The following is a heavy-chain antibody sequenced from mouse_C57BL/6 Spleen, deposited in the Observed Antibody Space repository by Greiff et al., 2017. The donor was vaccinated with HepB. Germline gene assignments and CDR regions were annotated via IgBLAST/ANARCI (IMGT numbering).Heavy chain of an antibody. J-gene: IGHJ2*01. V-gene: IGHV1-62-2*01. CDR3: SSHTNDDHVFDY. CDR1: GYTFTDYS. Sequence: QVQLQQSGAELVKPGASVKLSCKASGYTFTDYSIHWVKQRSGQGLEWIGWFYPGSGSIKYNEKFKDKATFTADKSSSTVYMKLSRLTSDDSAVYFCSSHTNDDHVFDYWGQGTTLTVSS. D-gene: IGHD2-3*01. CDR2: FYPGSGSI.